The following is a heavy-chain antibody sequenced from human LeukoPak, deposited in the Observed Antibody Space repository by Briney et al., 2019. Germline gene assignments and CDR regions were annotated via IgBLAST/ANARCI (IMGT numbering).Heavy chain of an antibody. CDR3: ATSPGIAAPSGYYFDH. CDR2: INTNTGNP. CDR1: GYTFNTYA. D-gene: IGHD6-13*01. V-gene: IGHV7-4-1*02. J-gene: IGHJ4*02. Sequence: ASVKVSCKASGYTFNTYAMNWVRQAPGQGPEWMGWINTNTGNPTYAQGFTGRFVFSLDTSVSTAYLQISSLKAEDIAVYYCATSPGIAAPSGYYFDHWGQGTLVTVSS.